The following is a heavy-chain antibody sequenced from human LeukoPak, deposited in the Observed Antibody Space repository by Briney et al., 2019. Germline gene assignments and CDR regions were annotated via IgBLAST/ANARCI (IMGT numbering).Heavy chain of an antibody. D-gene: IGHD2-2*01. CDR2: ISGGAGGA. V-gene: IGHV3-23*01. J-gene: IGHJ4*02. Sequence: GGSLRLSCVASGFTLSAYMMSWVRQAPGKGLEWVSGISGGAGGAFYSDSVRGRFTISRDNSKNTLFLQLNGLRAEDTAIYYCARAMPSSTYYFDSWGQGTLVTVSS. CDR3: ARAMPSSTYYFDS. CDR1: GFTLSAYM.